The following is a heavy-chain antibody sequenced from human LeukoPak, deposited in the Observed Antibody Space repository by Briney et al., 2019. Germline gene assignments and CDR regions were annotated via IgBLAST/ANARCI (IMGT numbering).Heavy chain of an antibody. V-gene: IGHV3-64*01. CDR1: GFTFSSYA. CDR3: ARGTRGFDY. D-gene: IGHD3-10*01. CDR2: ISSNGRST. J-gene: IGHJ4*02. Sequence: GGSLRLSCAASGFTFSSYAMHWVRQAPGKGLEYVSAISSNGRSTYYANSVKGRFTISRDNSKNTLYLQMGSLRAEDMAVYYCARGTRGFDYWGQGTLVTVSS.